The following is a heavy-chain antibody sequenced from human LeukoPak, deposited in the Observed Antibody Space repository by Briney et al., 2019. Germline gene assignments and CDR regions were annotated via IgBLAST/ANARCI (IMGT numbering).Heavy chain of an antibody. Sequence: GGSLRLSCAVSGFTLSNYGMNWVRQAPGKGLEWVSYISSSSNAINYADSVKGRFTIFRDNGKNSLYLQMNSLRVEDTAVYYCARGGAARPDYWGQGTLVTVSS. D-gene: IGHD6-6*01. CDR1: GFTLSNYG. V-gene: IGHV3-48*01. CDR3: ARGGAARPDY. CDR2: ISSSSNAI. J-gene: IGHJ4*02.